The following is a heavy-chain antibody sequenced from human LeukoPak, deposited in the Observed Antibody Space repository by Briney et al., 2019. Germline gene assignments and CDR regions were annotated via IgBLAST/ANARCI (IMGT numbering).Heavy chain of an antibody. CDR2: VTSSGGST. CDR3: TKVGVYSNFYFDY. Sequence: GGSLRLSCAASGFTFSSYAMSWVRQAPGKGLEWVSGVTSSGGSTYYADSVKGRFTISRDSSKSTLYLQMNSLRAEDTAVYYCTKVGVYSNFYFDYWGQGILVTVFS. J-gene: IGHJ4*02. D-gene: IGHD4-11*01. CDR1: GFTFSSYA. V-gene: IGHV3-23*01.